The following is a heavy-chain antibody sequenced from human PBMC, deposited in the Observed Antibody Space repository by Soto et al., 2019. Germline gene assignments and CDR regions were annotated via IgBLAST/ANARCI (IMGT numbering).Heavy chain of an antibody. CDR3: AHGPPDSSGWYRGNWFDP. D-gene: IGHD6-19*01. V-gene: IGHV2-5*01. CDR1: GFSLSTSGVG. CDR2: IYWNDDK. Sequence: SGPTLVNPTRTVRLTCTFSGFSLSTSGVGVGWIRQPPGKALEWLALIYWNDDKRYSPSLKSRLTITKDTSKNQVVLTMTNMDPVDTATYYCAHGPPDSSGWYRGNWFDPWGQGTLVTVSS. J-gene: IGHJ5*02.